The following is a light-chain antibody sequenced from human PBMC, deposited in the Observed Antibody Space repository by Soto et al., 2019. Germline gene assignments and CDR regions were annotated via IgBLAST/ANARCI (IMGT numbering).Light chain of an antibody. J-gene: IGKJ1*01. CDR2: DAS. Sequence: DIQMTQSPSTLSASLGDRVTITCRASPSISSWLAWYQQKPGKAPNLLIYDASSLESGVPSRFSGSGSGTEFTLTISSLQPDDFAPYYCQQYNSYSPTFGQGTKVAMK. CDR1: PSISSW. V-gene: IGKV1-5*01. CDR3: QQYNSYSPT.